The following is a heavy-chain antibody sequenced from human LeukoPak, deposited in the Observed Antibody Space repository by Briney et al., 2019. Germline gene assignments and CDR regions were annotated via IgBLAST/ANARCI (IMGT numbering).Heavy chain of an antibody. V-gene: IGHV3-23*01. CDR2: ISGSGDAT. CDR1: EFTFSSHA. Sequence: GGPLRLSCGVCEFTFSSHAMSWVRQAAGKGLDWVSSISGSGDATSYADSVKGRFTISRDNFKNTLSLQMDSLRAEGTAVYYCAKVGYCSGINCYDAFDIWGQGTMVTVSS. J-gene: IGHJ3*02. D-gene: IGHD2-2*01. CDR3: AKVGYCSGINCYDAFDI.